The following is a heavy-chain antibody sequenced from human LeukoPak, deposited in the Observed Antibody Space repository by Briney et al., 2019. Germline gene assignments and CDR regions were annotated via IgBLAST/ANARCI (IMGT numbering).Heavy chain of an antibody. Sequence: GRSLRLSCAASGFTFSSYAMHWVRQAPGKGLEWVAVISYDGSNKYYADSVKGRFTISRDNSKNTLYLQMNSLRAEDTAVYYCAREKINYYDSSGYFDYWGQGTLVTVSS. V-gene: IGHV3-30*14. J-gene: IGHJ4*02. CDR2: ISYDGSNK. CDR3: AREKINYYDSSGYFDY. CDR1: GFTFSSYA. D-gene: IGHD3-22*01.